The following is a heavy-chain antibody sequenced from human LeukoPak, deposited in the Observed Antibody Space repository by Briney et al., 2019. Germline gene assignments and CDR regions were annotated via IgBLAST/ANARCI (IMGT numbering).Heavy chain of an antibody. V-gene: IGHV4-39*07. Sequence: KTSETLSLTCTVSGGSISGSSYYWGWIRQPPGKGLEWIGSIYYSGSTYYNPSLKSRVTISVDTSKNQFSLKLSSVTAADTAVYYCARVDVGQTVDFWSGYYYYGMDVWGQGTTVTVSS. CDR2: IYYSGST. J-gene: IGHJ6*02. D-gene: IGHD3-3*01. CDR3: ARVDVGQTVDFWSGYYYYGMDV. CDR1: GGSISGSSYY.